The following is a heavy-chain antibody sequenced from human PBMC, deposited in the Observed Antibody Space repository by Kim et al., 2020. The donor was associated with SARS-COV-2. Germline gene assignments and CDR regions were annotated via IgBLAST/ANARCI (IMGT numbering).Heavy chain of an antibody. CDR3: ARPAYGSYYYYGLDV. D-gene: IGHD3-10*01. V-gene: IGHV3-30*01. Sequence: DSVKGRFTISRDNSKITLYLQLNSLRPGDTAVYYCARPAYGSYYYYGLDVWGQGTTVTVSS. J-gene: IGHJ6*02.